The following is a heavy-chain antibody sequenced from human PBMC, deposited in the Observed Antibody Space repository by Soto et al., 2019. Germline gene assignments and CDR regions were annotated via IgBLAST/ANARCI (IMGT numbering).Heavy chain of an antibody. D-gene: IGHD3-22*01. CDR2: SDPSDSYT. V-gene: IGHV5-10-1*01. Sequence: GSSLKISCKGSGYSFNSYWISWVRQMPGKGAEWMGRSDPSDSYTNYSPSFQGHVTISADKSISTAYLQWSSLKASDTAMYYCASPGDISGYYPLDCWCQGPLVT. CDR1: GYSFNSYW. J-gene: IGHJ4*02. CDR3: ASPGDISGYYPLDC.